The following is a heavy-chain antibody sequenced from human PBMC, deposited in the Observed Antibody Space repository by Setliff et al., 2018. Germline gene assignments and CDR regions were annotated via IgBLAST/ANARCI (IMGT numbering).Heavy chain of an antibody. CDR2: INPSGGST. Sequence: ASVKVSCKASGYTFTSYYMHWVRQAPGQGLEWMGIINPSGGSTSYAQKFQGRVTMTRDTSTSTVYMELSSLRSEDTAVYYCAREGVDPRSSTDYRYYMDVWGKGTTVTVSS. V-gene: IGHV1-46*01. J-gene: IGHJ6*03. CDR1: GYTFTSYY. CDR3: AREGVDPRSSTDYRYYMDV. D-gene: IGHD2-15*01.